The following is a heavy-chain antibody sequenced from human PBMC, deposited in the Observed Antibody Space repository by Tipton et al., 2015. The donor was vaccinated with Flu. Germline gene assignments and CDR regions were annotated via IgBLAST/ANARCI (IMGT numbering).Heavy chain of an antibody. V-gene: IGHV4-34*01. J-gene: IGHJ4*02. CDR2: TNHSGGT. CDR3: ASAPTMTTFFF. Sequence: TLSLTCAVNDGSFLNYVWTWIRQSPGKGLEWIGETNHSGGTKYNPSLKSRVTISLDTSKNHFFLNLTSMTATDTAIYYCASAPTMTTFFFWGQGTLVTVSS. D-gene: IGHD4-17*01. CDR1: DGSFLNYV.